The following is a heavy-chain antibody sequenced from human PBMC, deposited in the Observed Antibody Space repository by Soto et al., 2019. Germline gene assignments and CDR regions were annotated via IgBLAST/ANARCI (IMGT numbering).Heavy chain of an antibody. CDR3: AGIVVEEAAQFDH. D-gene: IGHD2-15*01. CDR2: IFYRGTT. V-gene: IGHV4-31*03. J-gene: IGHJ4*02. CDR1: GDSIRRGAY. Sequence: SETLSLTCTVSGDSIRRGAYWGWIRQPPGKGLEWIGYIFYRGTTFYNPSLRSRVTISQDTSKNQFSLNLSAVTAADTAIYFCAGIVVEEAAQFDHWGQGTLVTVSS.